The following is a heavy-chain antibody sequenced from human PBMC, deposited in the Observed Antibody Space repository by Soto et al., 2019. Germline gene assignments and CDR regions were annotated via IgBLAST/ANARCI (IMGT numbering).Heavy chain of an antibody. CDR2: ISPHNDRT. Sequence: ASVKVSCKASGYNFTSYGVSWVRQAPGQGLEWMGWISPHNDRTKYARRFQDRVTMTTETPTSTVYMELGSLRSDDTAVYYCARDLYYSSGRYFDHDAFDIWGQGTVVTVSS. D-gene: IGHD6-19*01. CDR1: GYNFTSYG. CDR3: ARDLYYSSGRYFDHDAFDI. J-gene: IGHJ3*02. V-gene: IGHV1-18*01.